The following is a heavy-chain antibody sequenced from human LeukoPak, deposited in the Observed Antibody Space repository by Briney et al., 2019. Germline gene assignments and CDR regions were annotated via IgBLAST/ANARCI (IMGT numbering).Heavy chain of an antibody. J-gene: IGHJ5*02. CDR2: IRYDGSNK. D-gene: IGHD3-10*01. Sequence: PGGSLRLSCAASGFTFSSYAMHWVRQAPGKGLEWVAVIRYDGSNKYYADSVKGRFIISRDNSKNTLYLKMNSLRAEDTAVYYCAKDYSKTSYYGSGTYYRPNWFDPWGQGTLVTVSS. CDR1: GFTFSSYA. V-gene: IGHV3-30*02. CDR3: AKDYSKTSYYGSGTYYRPNWFDP.